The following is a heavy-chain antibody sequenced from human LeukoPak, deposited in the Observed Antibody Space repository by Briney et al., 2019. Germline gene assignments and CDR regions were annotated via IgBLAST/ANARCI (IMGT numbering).Heavy chain of an antibody. CDR3: ANSGYSSGWGSDY. D-gene: IGHD6-19*01. Sequence: PGGSLRLSCAASGFTFSSYAMSWVRQAPGKGLEWVSAISGSGGSTYYADSVKGRFTISRDNSKNTLYLQMNSLRAEDTAVYYCANSGYSSGWGSDYWGQGTLVTVSS. V-gene: IGHV3-23*01. J-gene: IGHJ4*02. CDR2: ISGSGGST. CDR1: GFTFSSYA.